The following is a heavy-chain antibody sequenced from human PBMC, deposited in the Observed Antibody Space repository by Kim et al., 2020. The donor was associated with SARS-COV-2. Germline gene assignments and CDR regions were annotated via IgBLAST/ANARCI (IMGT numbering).Heavy chain of an antibody. D-gene: IGHD1-26*01. CDR3: AKTRRGDTKGDIDF. Sequence: GGSLRLSCAASGFSLTTYGMIWVRQAPGKGLEWVSSIITEFGADNPYYADSLMGRFTVSRDSSTNTLYLQMNDLRGEDMAIYYCAKTRRGDTKGDIDFWGRGTLVTVSS. J-gene: IGHJ4*02. V-gene: IGHV3-23*01. CDR1: GFSLTTYG. CDR2: IITEFGADNP.